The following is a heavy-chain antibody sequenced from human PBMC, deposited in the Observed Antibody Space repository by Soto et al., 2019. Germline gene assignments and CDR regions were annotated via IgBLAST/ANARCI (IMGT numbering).Heavy chain of an antibody. D-gene: IGHD3-22*01. J-gene: IGHJ4*02. V-gene: IGHV4-59*01. CDR2: IYYSGST. CDR1: GGSISSYY. CDR3: ARVVRQNYDSSGYYYPGLVDY. Sequence: SETLSLTCTVSGGSISSYYWSWIRQPPGKGLEWIGYIYYSGSTNYNPSLKSRVTISVDTSKNQFSLKLSSVTAADTAVYYCARVVRQNYDSSGYYYPGLVDYWGQGTLVTGS.